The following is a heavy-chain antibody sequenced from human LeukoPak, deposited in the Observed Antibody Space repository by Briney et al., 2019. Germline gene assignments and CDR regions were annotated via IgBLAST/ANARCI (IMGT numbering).Heavy chain of an antibody. CDR2: ISRGTNYM. CDR1: GFTSSSYS. J-gene: IGHJ4*02. CDR3: ARKAQYNGHYPLDY. Sequence: PGGSLRLSCAASGFTSSSYSMNWVRQAPGKGLEYVSSISRGTNYMYYVDSVKGRFTISRDNAKNFLYLQMNSLRAEDTALYFCARKAQYNGHYPLDYWGQGTLVTVSS. V-gene: IGHV3-21*04. D-gene: IGHD1-7*01.